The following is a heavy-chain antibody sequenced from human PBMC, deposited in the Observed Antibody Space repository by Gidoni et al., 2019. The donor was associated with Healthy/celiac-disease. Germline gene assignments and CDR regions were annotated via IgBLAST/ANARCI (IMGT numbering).Heavy chain of an antibody. Sequence: GFTFSSYAMHWVRQAPGKGLEWVAVISYDGSNKYYADSVKGRFTISRDNSKNTLYLQMNSLRAEDTAVYYCARDRATTLILHSYYYYYGMDVWGQGTTVTVSS. D-gene: IGHD4-4*01. CDR2: ISYDGSNK. V-gene: IGHV3-30-3*01. CDR3: ARDRATTLILHSYYYYYGMDV. CDR1: GFTFSSYA. J-gene: IGHJ6*02.